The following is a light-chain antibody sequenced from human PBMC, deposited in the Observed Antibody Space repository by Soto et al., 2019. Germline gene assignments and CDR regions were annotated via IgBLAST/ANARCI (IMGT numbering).Light chain of an antibody. J-gene: IGKJ4*01. CDR1: QSISRY. V-gene: IGKV1-39*01. CDR2: AAS. Sequence: IQMTQSPSSLSASVQDRVTITCRASQSISRYLNWYQQKPGKAPKLLIYAASNLHSGVPSRFSGSGSGTDFTLTISSLQPEDFATYYCQQTYSTPQPSFGGGTKVDIK. CDR3: QQTYSTPQPS.